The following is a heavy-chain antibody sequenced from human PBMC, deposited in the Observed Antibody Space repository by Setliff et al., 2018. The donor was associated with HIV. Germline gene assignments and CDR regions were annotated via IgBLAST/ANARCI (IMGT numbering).Heavy chain of an antibody. CDR3: ARTYSSNWYIDY. D-gene: IGHD6-13*01. Sequence: SETLSLTCAVYGGSFSGYYWSWIRQPPGKGLEWIGRIYTSGSTNYNPSLKTRVTLSVDTSKNQFSLRLSSVTAADTAIYYCARTYSSNWYIDYWGQGTLVTVSS. V-gene: IGHV4-59*10. CDR2: IYTSGST. CDR1: GGSFSGYY. J-gene: IGHJ4*02.